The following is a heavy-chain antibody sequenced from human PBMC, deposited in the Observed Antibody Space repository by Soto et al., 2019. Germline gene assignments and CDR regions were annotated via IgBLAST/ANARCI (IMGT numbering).Heavy chain of an antibody. D-gene: IGHD6-13*01. CDR1: GGSISTSNW. V-gene: IGHV4-4*02. J-gene: IGHJ4*02. CDR2: VYRTGST. CDR3: ARARATIAAAAIFDC. Sequence: QVQLQESGPGLVKPSGTLSLTCAVSGGSISTSNWWSWVRQPPGKGLEWIGEVYRTGSTNYNPSLASRLIVSVDKSKNHVSLKLTSVTAADTAVYYCARARATIAAAAIFDCWGQGTLVTVSS.